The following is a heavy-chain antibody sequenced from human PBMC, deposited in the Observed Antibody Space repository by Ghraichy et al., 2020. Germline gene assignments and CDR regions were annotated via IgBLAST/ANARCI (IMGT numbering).Heavy chain of an antibody. D-gene: IGHD3/OR15-3a*01. CDR3: AKDRTPDGLWDIDF. V-gene: IGHV3-23*01. CDR1: GFTFRIHT. Sequence: GWSLRLSCTASGFTFRIHTMSWVRQAPGKGLEGVSSVIGDNGERSYADSVKGRCAISKDRSRDTLYLELSGLRAEDSAVYYCAKDRTPDGLWDIDFWGRGTQVTVSS. CDR2: VIGDNGER. J-gene: IGHJ2*01.